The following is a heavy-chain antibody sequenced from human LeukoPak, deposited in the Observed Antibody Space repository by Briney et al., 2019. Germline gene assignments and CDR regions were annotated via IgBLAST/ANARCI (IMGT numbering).Heavy chain of an antibody. Sequence: VASVKVSCKASGYTFTGYYMHWVRQAPGQGLEWMGWINPNSGGTNYAQKFQGRVTMTRDTSISTAYMELSRLRSDDTAVYYCARNSNTYCTNGVCYDFDYWGQGTLVTVSS. CDR3: ARNSNTYCTNGVCYDFDY. CDR2: INPNSGGT. CDR1: GYTFTGYY. D-gene: IGHD2-8*01. V-gene: IGHV1-2*02. J-gene: IGHJ4*02.